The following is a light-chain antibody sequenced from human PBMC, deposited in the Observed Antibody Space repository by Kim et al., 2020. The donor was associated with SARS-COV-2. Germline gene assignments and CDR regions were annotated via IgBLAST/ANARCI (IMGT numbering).Light chain of an antibody. CDR2: DVR. CDR1: SSDFGGYNY. J-gene: IGLJ1*01. V-gene: IGLV2-14*03. CDR3: SSYTSSSTNYV. Sequence: QSALTQPASVSGSPGQSITISCTGTSSDFGGYNYVSWYQQHPGKAPKLMIYDVRNRPSGVSNRFSGSKSGNTASLTISGLQAEDEADYYCSSYTSSSTNYVFGTGTKVTVL.